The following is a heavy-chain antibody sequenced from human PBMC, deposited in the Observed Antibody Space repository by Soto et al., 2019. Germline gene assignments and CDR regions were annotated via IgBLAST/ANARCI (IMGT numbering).Heavy chain of an antibody. Sequence: SQTLSLTCPVSGGSISIYYWRWIRQPAGKGLEWIGRIYTGGSTNYNPSLKSRVTMSVDTSKNQFSLKLSSVTAADTAVYYCARESSGWYWVGLYWGQGTLVTVSS. CDR3: ARESSGWYWVGLY. CDR2: IYTGGST. V-gene: IGHV4-4*07. D-gene: IGHD6-19*01. J-gene: IGHJ4*02. CDR1: GGSISIYY.